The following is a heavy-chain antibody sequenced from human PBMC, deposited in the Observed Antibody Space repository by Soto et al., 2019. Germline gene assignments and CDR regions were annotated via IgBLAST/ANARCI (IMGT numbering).Heavy chain of an antibody. CDR3: ARDQAPYYHSWSGSSRDGYYGMDV. J-gene: IGHJ6*02. V-gene: IGHV4-31*03. D-gene: IGHD3-3*01. CDR1: GGSISNANYY. CDR2: IYYTGTT. Sequence: SSETLSLTCTVSGGSISNANYYWSWIRHHPGKGLEWIGYIYYTGTTYYSPSLESRVAISVDTSQNQFSLKLGAVTAADTAVYFCARDQAPYYHSWSGSSRDGYYGMDVWAPGITVTVSS.